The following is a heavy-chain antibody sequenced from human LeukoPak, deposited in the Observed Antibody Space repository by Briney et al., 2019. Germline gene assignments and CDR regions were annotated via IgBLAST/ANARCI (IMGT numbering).Heavy chain of an antibody. Sequence: SETLSLTCAVYGGSFSGYYWSWIRQPPGKGLEWIGEINHSGSTNYNPSLKSRVTISVDTSKNQFSLKLSSVTAADTAVYYCARGPDYDFWSGYYRWFDPWSQGTLVTVSS. D-gene: IGHD3-3*01. CDR1: GGSFSGYY. CDR2: INHSGST. V-gene: IGHV4-34*01. CDR3: ARGPDYDFWSGYYRWFDP. J-gene: IGHJ5*02.